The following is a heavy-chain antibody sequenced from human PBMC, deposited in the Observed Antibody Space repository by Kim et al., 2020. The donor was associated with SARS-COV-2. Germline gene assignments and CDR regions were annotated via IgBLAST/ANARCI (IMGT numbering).Heavy chain of an antibody. CDR1: GGSISSSSYY. V-gene: IGHV4-39*01. Sequence: SETLSLTCTVSGGSISSSSYYWGWIRQPPGKGLEWIGSIYYSGSTYYNPSLKSRVTISVDTSKNQFSLKLSSVTAADTAVYYCARLIAARGNWFDPWGQGTLVTVSS. CDR2: IYYSGST. CDR3: ARLIAARGNWFDP. D-gene: IGHD6-6*01. J-gene: IGHJ5*02.